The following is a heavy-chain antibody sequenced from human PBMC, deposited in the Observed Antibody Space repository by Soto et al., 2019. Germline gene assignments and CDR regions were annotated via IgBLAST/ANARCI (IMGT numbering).Heavy chain of an antibody. CDR1: GYTFTSYD. Sequence: ASVKVSCKASGYTFTSYDINWVRQATGQGLEWMGWMNPNSGNTGYAQKFQGRVTMTRNTSISTAYMELSSLRSEDTAVYYCASARGETDAFDLWGQGTMVTVSS. CDR3: ASARGETDAFDL. CDR2: MNPNSGNT. D-gene: IGHD6-6*01. J-gene: IGHJ3*01. V-gene: IGHV1-8*01.